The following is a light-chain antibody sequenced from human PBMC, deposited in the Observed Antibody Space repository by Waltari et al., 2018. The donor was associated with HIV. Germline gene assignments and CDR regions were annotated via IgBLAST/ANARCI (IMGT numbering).Light chain of an antibody. V-gene: IGKV3-20*01. Sequence: EIALAPSPGTLSLSPGDRATLSCRTSQSVDSSYIAWYQQKAGQAPRLLLYATSTRATDIPDRFSGSGSGTDFTLTISRLEREDFAVYYCLQYGRSPPITFGQGTRLEIK. CDR1: QSVDSSY. CDR3: LQYGRSPPIT. CDR2: ATS. J-gene: IGKJ5*01.